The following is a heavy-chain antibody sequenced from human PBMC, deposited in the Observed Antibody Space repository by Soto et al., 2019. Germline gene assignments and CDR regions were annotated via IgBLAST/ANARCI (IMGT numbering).Heavy chain of an antibody. D-gene: IGHD6-19*01. CDR1: GDSISNLDYF. V-gene: IGHV4-30-4*01. CDR3: ASSPVTGIYYAMDV. CDR2: IYKSATT. Sequence: PSETLSLTCSVSGDSISNLDYFWAWIRQPPGQALEYIGYIYKSATTYYNPSFESRVAISVDTSKSQFSLNVTSVTAADTAVYFCASSPVTGIYYAMDVWGQGTTVTVSS. J-gene: IGHJ6*02.